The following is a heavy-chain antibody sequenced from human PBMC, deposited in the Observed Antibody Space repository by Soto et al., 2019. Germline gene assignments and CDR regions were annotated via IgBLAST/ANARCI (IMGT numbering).Heavy chain of an antibody. V-gene: IGHV1-2*02. CDR3: TVVKRWDQYSTSGYWFDP. J-gene: IGHJ5*02. D-gene: IGHD1-26*01. CDR2: INPNSGGT. Sequence: ASVKVSCKASGYTFTGYYMHWVRQAPGQGVEWMGWINPNSGGTNYAQKFQGRVTMTRDTSISTAYMELNSLKTEDTAVYYCTVVKRWDQYSTSGYWFDPWGPGTLVTVSS. CDR1: GYTFTGYY.